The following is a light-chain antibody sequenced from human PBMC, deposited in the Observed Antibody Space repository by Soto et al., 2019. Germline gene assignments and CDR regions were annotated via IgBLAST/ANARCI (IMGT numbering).Light chain of an antibody. Sequence: IGLTRTPGTLSLSRGEGATLXXRGSQSISSSYLAWYQQRPGQAPRLXIYGASNRATGIPDRFSGSGSGTDFTLTISRLEPADFALYYCEQYASSLITFGQGTRLEIK. V-gene: IGKV3-20*01. CDR2: GAS. J-gene: IGKJ5*01. CDR1: QSISSSY. CDR3: EQYASSLIT.